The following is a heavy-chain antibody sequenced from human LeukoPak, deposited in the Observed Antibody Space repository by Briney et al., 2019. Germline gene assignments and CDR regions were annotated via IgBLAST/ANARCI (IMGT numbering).Heavy chain of an antibody. V-gene: IGHV1-2*02. CDR3: ERGNCCGDCYSLLFDP. CDR2: INPNSGGT. J-gene: IGHJ5*02. CDR1: GYTFTGYY. Sequence: GASVKVSCKASGYTFTGYYMHWVRQAPGQGLEWMGWINPNSGGTNYAQKFQGRVTMTRDTSISTAYMELSRLRSDDTAVYYCERGNCCGDCYSLLFDPWGQGTRVTVSS. D-gene: IGHD2-21*02.